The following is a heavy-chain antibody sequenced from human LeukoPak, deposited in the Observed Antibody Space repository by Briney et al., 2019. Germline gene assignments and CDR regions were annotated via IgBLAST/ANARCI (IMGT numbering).Heavy chain of an antibody. CDR2: INSGNSDT. V-gene: IGHV5-51*01. D-gene: IGHD5-18*01. CDR1: GYIFTNYW. J-gene: IGHJ4*02. Sequence: GESLKISCKGPGYIFTNYWIGWVRQMPGKGLEWMAIINSGNSDTRISPSFQGQGTISVDKSINTAYLQWSSLKASDTAIYYCARPETNTAMITHWGQGTLVTVSS. CDR3: ARPETNTAMITH.